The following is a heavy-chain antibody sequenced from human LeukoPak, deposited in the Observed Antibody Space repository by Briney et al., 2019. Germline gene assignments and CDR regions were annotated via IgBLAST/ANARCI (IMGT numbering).Heavy chain of an antibody. Sequence: ASVKVSCKASGYTFTSYGISWVRRAPGQGLEWMGWISAYNGNTNYAQKLQGRVTMTIDTSTSTAYMELRSLRSDDTAVYYCARHAARRALYYYYGMDVWGKGTTVTVSS. CDR3: ARHAARRALYYYYGMDV. V-gene: IGHV1-18*04. CDR1: GYTFTSYG. J-gene: IGHJ6*04. D-gene: IGHD6-6*01. CDR2: ISAYNGNT.